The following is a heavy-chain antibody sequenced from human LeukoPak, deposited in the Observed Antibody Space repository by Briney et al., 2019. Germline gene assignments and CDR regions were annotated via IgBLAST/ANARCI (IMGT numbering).Heavy chain of an antibody. D-gene: IGHD2-2*01. V-gene: IGHV4-59*01. CDR2: IYSGSS. J-gene: IGHJ4*02. CDR3: GRAGPGAFFDH. Sequence: PSETLSLTCTVSGGSISSYYWSWIRQPPGKGLEWIGCIYSGSSSYNPSLQSRVTISVDTSMNQFSLKLTSMTAADTAVHYCGRAGPGAFFDHWGRGALVTVSS. CDR1: GGSISSYY.